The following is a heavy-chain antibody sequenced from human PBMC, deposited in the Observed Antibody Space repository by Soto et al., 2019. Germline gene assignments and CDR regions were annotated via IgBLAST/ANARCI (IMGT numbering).Heavy chain of an antibody. Sequence: EVHLLESGGGLVQPGGSLRLSCVASGFTSYNYAMTWVRQAPGKGLEWVSSITGGGSTTYYADSVKGRFTMSRDDSKNTLYLQRNALRAEDTAIYYCAKTGGGQGGGWHFDYWGQGTLVTVSS. J-gene: IGHJ4*02. CDR3: AKTGGGQGGGWHFDY. CDR2: ITGGGSTT. V-gene: IGHV3-23*01. D-gene: IGHD6-19*01. CDR1: GFTSYNYA.